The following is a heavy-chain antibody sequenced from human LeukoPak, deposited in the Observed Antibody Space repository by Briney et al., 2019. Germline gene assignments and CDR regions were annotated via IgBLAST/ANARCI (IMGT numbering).Heavy chain of an antibody. Sequence: ASVKVSCKASGGTFSSYAISWVRHAPGQGLEWMGGIIPIFGTANYAQKFQGRVTITADESTSTAYMELSSLRSEDTAVYYCARDRGVAVSQTQTQEAFDIWGQGTMVTVSS. CDR1: GGTFSSYA. CDR3: ARDRGVAVSQTQTQEAFDI. CDR2: IIPIFGTA. D-gene: IGHD3-10*01. V-gene: IGHV1-69*01. J-gene: IGHJ3*02.